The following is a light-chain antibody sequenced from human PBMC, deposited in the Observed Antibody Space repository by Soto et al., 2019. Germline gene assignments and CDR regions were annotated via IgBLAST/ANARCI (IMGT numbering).Light chain of an antibody. V-gene: IGKV3-15*01. CDR1: QSVSSN. J-gene: IGKJ2*01. CDR2: GAS. CDR3: QQYTDLPPHT. Sequence: EIVMTQSPATLSVSPGERATLSCRASQSVSSNLAWYQQKPGQAPRLLIYGASTRATGIPARFSGSGSGTEFPLTISSLQSEDFSVYYCQQYTDLPPHTFRQGAKLEIK.